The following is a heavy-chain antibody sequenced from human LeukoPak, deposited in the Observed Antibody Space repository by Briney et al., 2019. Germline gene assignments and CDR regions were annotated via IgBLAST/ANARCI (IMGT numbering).Heavy chain of an antibody. Sequence: GGSLRLSCAASGFTFSSYAMGWVRQAPGKGLEWVSAISGSGGSTYYADSVKGRFTISRDSSKNTLYLQMNSLRAEDTAVYYCAKDQGARYCSTTSCSGYFDNWGQGTLVTVSS. J-gene: IGHJ4*02. D-gene: IGHD2-2*01. V-gene: IGHV3-23*01. CDR3: AKDQGARYCSTTSCSGYFDN. CDR2: ISGSGGST. CDR1: GFTFSSYA.